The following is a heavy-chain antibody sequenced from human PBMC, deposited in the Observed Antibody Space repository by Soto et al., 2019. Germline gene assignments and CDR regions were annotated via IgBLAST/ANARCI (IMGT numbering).Heavy chain of an antibody. V-gene: IGHV3-13*01. Sequence: AGSLRLSCEASGFTFSGFDRHWVRQPTGKGLEWVSSIGTAGDTYYAVSVKGRFTISRDNAKNSLSLQMHSLRAADMAVYFCANRKENRTHYLESWGQGALVTVSS. J-gene: IGHJ4*02. CDR1: GFTFSGFD. CDR3: ANRKENRTHYLES. D-gene: IGHD2-15*01. CDR2: IGTAGDT.